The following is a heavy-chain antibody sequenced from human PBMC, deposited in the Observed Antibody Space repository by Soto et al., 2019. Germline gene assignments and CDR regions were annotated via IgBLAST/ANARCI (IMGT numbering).Heavy chain of an antibody. V-gene: IGHV3-72*01. CDR1: GFTFSDHY. CDR2: SRTKAHSYST. Sequence: EVQLVESGGGLVQPGGSLRLSCAVSGFTFSDHYMDWVRQTPGKGLEWVGRSRTKAHSYSTEYAASVKGRFTISRDDSNNSLYLQMNSLTTDDTAVYYCVRVKNSFDFWGQGTLVTVAS. CDR3: VRVKNSFDF. J-gene: IGHJ4*02.